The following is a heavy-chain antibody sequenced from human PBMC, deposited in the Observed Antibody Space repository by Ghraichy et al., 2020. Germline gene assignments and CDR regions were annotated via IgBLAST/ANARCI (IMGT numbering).Heavy chain of an antibody. J-gene: IGHJ4*02. V-gene: IGHV3-11*05. CDR3: ARDRGGNDY. Sequence: GALRLSCAASGFTFSDYYMSWIRQAPGKGLESVSYISSSTSYTNYADSVKGRFTISRDNTKNSLYLQMNSLRAEDTAVYYCARDRGGNDYWGQGTLVTVSS. CDR2: ISSSTSYT. CDR1: GFTFSDYY.